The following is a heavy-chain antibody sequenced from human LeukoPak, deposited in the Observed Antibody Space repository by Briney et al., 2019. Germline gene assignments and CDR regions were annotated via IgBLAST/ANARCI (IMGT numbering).Heavy chain of an antibody. V-gene: IGHV3-7*03. D-gene: IGHD6-19*01. CDR3: AKIARLVSYLDY. CDR1: GFTFGSFA. Sequence: PGGSLRLSCAASGFTFGSFAMTWVRQAPGKGLEWVANINQDGSVKYFVDSVKGRFTISRDNAKNSLYLQMNSLRAEDTAVYYCAKIARLVSYLDYWGQGLLVTVSS. CDR2: INQDGSVK. J-gene: IGHJ4*02.